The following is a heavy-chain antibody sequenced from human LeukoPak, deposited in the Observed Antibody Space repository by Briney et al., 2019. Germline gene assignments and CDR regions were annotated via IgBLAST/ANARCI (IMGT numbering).Heavy chain of an antibody. CDR1: GFTFSYYW. V-gene: IGHV3-7*01. J-gene: IGHJ3*02. CDR3: ARDRGGWFGEYAFDI. CDR2: LRPDGRDK. Sequence: GGSLRLSCAASGFTFSYYWMTWVRQAPGKGLEWVANLRPDGRDKYYADSVKGRFTISRDNAKNSLYLQMNSLRAEDTAVYYCARDRGGWFGEYAFDIWGQGTMVTVSS. D-gene: IGHD3-10*01.